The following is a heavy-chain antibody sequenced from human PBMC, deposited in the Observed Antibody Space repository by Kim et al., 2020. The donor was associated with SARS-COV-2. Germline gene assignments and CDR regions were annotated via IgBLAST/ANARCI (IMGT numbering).Heavy chain of an antibody. CDR1: GFTFRNYW. J-gene: IGHJ4*02. D-gene: IGHD2-21*01. CDR2: INNDGSRT. Sequence: GGSLRLSCAASGFTFRNYWMHWVRQAPGKGLVWVSNINNDGSRTRYADSVKGRFTVSRDNAKNTMYLQMNSLRAEDTALYYCVRAIMSDSAYWGQGTLVTVSS. CDR3: VRAIMSDSAY. V-gene: IGHV3-74*01.